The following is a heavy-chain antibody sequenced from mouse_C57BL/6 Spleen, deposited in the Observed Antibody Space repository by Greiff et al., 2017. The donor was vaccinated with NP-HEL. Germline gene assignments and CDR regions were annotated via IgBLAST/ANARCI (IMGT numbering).Heavy chain of an antibody. CDR1: GFNIKDYY. CDR3: TTPIYYGNLFAY. CDR2: IDPEDGDT. V-gene: IGHV14-1*01. Sequence: EVKLMESGAELVRPGASVKLSCTASGFNIKDYYMHWVKQRPEQGLEWIGRIDPEDGDTEYAPKFQGKATMTANTSSNTAYLQLSSLTSEDTAVYYCTTPIYYGNLFAYWGQGTLVTVSA. D-gene: IGHD2-1*01. J-gene: IGHJ3*01.